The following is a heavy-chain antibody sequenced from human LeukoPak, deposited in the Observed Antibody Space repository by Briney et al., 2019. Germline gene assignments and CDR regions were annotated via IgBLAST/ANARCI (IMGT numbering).Heavy chain of an antibody. D-gene: IGHD2-15*01. J-gene: IGHJ4*02. CDR3: ARSGGWY. CDR1: GGSFSGYY. Sequence: SETLSLTCAVYGGSFSGYYWSWIRRPPGKGLEWIGEINHSGSTNYNPSLKSRVTISVDTSKNQFSLKLSSVTAADTAVYYCARSGGWYWGQGTLVTVSS. V-gene: IGHV4-34*01. CDR2: INHSGST.